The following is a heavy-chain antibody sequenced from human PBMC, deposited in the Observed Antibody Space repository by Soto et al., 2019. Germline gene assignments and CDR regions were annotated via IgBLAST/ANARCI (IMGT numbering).Heavy chain of an antibody. CDR2: IWYDGSNK. CDR1: GFTFSSYG. J-gene: IGHJ6*02. CDR3: ARDQQDQLLPYYYYYYGMDV. Sequence: GGSLRLSCAASGFTFSSYGMHWVRQAPGKGLEWVAVIWYDGSNKYYADSVKGRFTISRDNSKNTLYLQMNSLRAEDTAVYYCARDQQDQLLPYYYYYYGMDVWGQGTTVTVSS. D-gene: IGHD2-2*01. V-gene: IGHV3-33*01.